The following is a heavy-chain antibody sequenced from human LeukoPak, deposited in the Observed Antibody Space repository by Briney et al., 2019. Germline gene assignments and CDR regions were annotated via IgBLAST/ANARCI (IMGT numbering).Heavy chain of an antibody. Sequence: GASVKVSCKASGYTFTGYYLHWVRQAPGQGLEWMGWINPNSGGTNYTQKFQGRVTMTRDTSLSTAYMELSSLRSDDTAVYYCAADLPYSNYGPLDYWGQGTLVTVSS. CDR2: INPNSGGT. CDR1: GYTFTGYY. CDR3: AADLPYSNYGPLDY. D-gene: IGHD4-11*01. J-gene: IGHJ4*02. V-gene: IGHV1-2*02.